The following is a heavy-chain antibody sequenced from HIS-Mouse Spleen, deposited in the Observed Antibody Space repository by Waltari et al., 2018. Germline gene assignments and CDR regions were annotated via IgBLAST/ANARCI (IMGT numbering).Heavy chain of an antibody. CDR3: AMIQAAVAGTTFGY. J-gene: IGHJ4*02. V-gene: IGHV3-30*03. D-gene: IGHD6-19*01. Sequence: QVQLVESGGGVVQHGRSLRLSCAAAGFTFSSLGMHWGRQAPGKGLEWVAVISYDGSNKYYADSVKGRFTISRDNSKNTLYLQMNSLRAEDTAVYYCAMIQAAVAGTTFGYWGQGTLVTVSS. CDR1: GFTFSSLG. CDR2: ISYDGSNK.